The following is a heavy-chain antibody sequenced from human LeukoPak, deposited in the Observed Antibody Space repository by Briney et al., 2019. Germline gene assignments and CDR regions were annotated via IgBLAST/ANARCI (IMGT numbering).Heavy chain of an antibody. CDR2: ISGSGGST. CDR3: AKGGGAAASDY. V-gene: IGHV3-23*01. J-gene: IGHJ4*02. CDR1: GFTFSSYA. Sequence: GGPLRLSCAASGFTFSSYAMSWVRQAPGKGLEWVSAISGSGGSTYYADSVKGRFTISRDNSENTLCLQMNSLRAEDTAVYYCAKGGGAAASDYWGQGTLVTVSS. D-gene: IGHD6-13*01.